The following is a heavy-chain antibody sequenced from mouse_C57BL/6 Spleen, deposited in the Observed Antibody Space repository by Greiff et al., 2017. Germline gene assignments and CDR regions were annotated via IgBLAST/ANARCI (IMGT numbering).Heavy chain of an antibody. CDR3: AILYDYDGDFFAY. CDR1: GYTFTSYW. V-gene: IGHV1-64*01. CDR2: IHPNSGST. D-gene: IGHD2-4*01. Sequence: QVHVKQPGAELVKPGASVKLSCKASGYTFTSYWMHWVKQRPGQGLEWIGMIHPNSGSTNYNEKFKSKATLTVDKSSSTAYMQLSSLTSEDSAVYYCAILYDYDGDFFAYWGQGTLVTVSA. J-gene: IGHJ3*01.